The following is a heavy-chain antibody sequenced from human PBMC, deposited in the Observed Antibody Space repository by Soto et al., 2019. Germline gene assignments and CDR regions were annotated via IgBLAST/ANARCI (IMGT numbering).Heavy chain of an antibody. D-gene: IGHD6-13*01. J-gene: IGHJ5*02. CDR1: TFTFTDYA. Sequence: GGSLRLSCVASTFTFTDYAMSWVRQAPGEGLEWVSGISGSGGTTYYAESVKGRFSISRDNSKNTLYLHLNNLRVEDTAIYYCATISDRGIAAALDPWGQGTLVTVS. CDR2: ISGSGGTT. V-gene: IGHV3-23*01. CDR3: ATISDRGIAAALDP.